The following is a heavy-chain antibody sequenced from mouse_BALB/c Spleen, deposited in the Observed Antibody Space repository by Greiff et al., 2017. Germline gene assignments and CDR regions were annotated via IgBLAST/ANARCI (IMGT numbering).Heavy chain of an antibody. CDR2: ISSGGSYT. CDR1: GFTFSSYG. CDR3: ARHDWDEGRGDYFDY. D-gene: IGHD4-1*01. J-gene: IGHJ2*01. V-gene: IGHV5-6*02. Sequence: KLVESGGDLVKPGGSLKLSCAASGFTFSSYGMSWVRQTPDKRLEWVATISSGGSYTYYPDSVKGRFTISRDNAKNTLYLQMSSLKSEDTAMYYWARHDWDEGRGDYFDYWGQGTTLTVSS.